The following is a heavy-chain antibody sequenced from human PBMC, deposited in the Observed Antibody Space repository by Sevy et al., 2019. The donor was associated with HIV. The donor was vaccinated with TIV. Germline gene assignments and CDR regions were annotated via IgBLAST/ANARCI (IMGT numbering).Heavy chain of an antibody. CDR3: ARERTRWQQLVEYYLGMDV. D-gene: IGHD6-13*01. J-gene: IGHJ6*02. CDR2: ISSYYGNT. Sequence: ASVKVSCKASGYTFNTYGISWVRQAPGQGLEWMGWISSYYGNTNFSQKFQGRVTMTTDTITNTAYMELTSLRSDDTAVYYCARERTRWQQLVEYYLGMDVWGQGTPVTASS. CDR1: GYTFNTYG. V-gene: IGHV1-18*01.